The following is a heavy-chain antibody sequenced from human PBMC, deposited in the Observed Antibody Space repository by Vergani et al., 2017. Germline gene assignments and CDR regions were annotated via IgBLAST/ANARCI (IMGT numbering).Heavy chain of an antibody. V-gene: IGHV3-49*04. CDR2: IRSKAYGGTT. J-gene: IGHJ3*02. CDR1: GFTFGDYA. D-gene: IGHD3-10*01. Sequence: EVQLVESGGGLVQPGRSLRLSCTASGFTFGDYAMSWVRQAPGKGLEWVGFIRSKAYGGTTEYAASVNGRFTISRDDSKSIAYLQMNSLKTEDTAVYYCTRPVTMVRGVADAFDIWGQGTMVTVSS. CDR3: TRPVTMVRGVADAFDI.